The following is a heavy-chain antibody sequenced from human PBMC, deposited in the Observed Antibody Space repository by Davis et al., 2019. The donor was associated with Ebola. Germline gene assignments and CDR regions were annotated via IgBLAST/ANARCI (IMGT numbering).Heavy chain of an antibody. D-gene: IGHD3-3*01. J-gene: IGHJ3*02. V-gene: IGHV3-15*01. Sequence: GESLKISCAASGFTFSNAWMSWVRQAPGKGLEWIGRIKSNSDGGTTDYLAPVRGRFTISRDDSQNTLYLQMNSLQTEDTAVYYCAAEQHYDFWSGPQIWGRGAMVTVSS. CDR3: AAEQHYDFWSGPQI. CDR1: GFTFSNAW. CDR2: IKSNSDGGTT.